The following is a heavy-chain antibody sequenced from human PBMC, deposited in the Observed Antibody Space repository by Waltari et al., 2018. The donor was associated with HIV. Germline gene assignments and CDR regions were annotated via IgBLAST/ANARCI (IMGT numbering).Heavy chain of an antibody. CDR1: GFTFSSYW. D-gene: IGHD6-13*01. Sequence: EVQLVESGGGLVQPGGSLRLSCAASGFTFSSYWMSWVRQAPGKGRRWVEKRKQEGRERNNGDSVKGRFTSSRDNAKNSLYRQMNSLRAEDTAVYFGARRGGLSSPLGYWGQGTLVTVSS. V-gene: IGHV3-7*01. J-gene: IGHJ4*02. CDR3: ARRGGLSSPLGY. CDR2: RKQEGRER.